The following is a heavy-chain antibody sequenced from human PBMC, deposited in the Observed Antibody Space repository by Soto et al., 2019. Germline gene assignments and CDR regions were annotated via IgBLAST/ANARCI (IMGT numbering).Heavy chain of an antibody. V-gene: IGHV1-69*02. D-gene: IGHD1-26*01. CDR1: GGTFSSYT. CDR3: ARYSGSSGDAFDI. Sequence: QVQLVQSGPEVKKPGSSVKVSCKASGGTFSSYTISWVRQAPGQGLEWMGRIIPILGIANYAQKFQGRVTITADKSTSTAYMELSSLRSEDTAVYYCARYSGSSGDAFDIWGQGTMVTVSS. J-gene: IGHJ3*02. CDR2: IIPILGIA.